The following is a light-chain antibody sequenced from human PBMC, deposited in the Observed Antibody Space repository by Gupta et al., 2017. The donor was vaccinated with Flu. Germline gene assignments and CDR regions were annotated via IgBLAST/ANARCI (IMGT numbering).Light chain of an antibody. Sequence: QSVLTQPPSASGTPGQRVTISCSGSSSNIGSNTVNWYQQLPGKAPKLLIYSNNQRPSGVTDRFAGSKSGTSASLAISGLQSEDEADYYCAAWADRLKGVVFGGGTKMTVL. V-gene: IGLV1-44*01. CDR3: AAWADRLKGVV. CDR2: SNN. J-gene: IGLJ3*02. CDR1: SSNIGSNT.